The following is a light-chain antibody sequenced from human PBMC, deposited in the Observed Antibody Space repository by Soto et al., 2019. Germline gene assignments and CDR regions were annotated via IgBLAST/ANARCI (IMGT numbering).Light chain of an antibody. J-gene: IGKJ4*01. CDR2: DAS. Sequence: EIVLTQSPATLSLSPGERATLSCRASQNINTYLAWYQQKPGQAPRRLIYDASKRATGIPARFSGSGSGTDFTLTISSLEPEDFAVDYCQHRDNWPPGATFGGGTKVEIK. CDR1: QNINTY. V-gene: IGKV3-11*01. CDR3: QHRDNWPPGAT.